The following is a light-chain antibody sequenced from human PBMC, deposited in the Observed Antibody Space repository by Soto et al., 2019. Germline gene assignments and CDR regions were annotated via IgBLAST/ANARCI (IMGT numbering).Light chain of an antibody. CDR2: GAS. Sequence: EIVLTQSPGTLSLSPGERATLSCRASQGVSSGYLAWYQQKPGQAPRLLIYGASSRATGFPDRFSGSGSGTDFTLTISRLEPEDFAVYYCQQYGSSPWTFGQGTKVDNK. CDR1: QGVSSGY. CDR3: QQYGSSPWT. J-gene: IGKJ1*01. V-gene: IGKV3-20*01.